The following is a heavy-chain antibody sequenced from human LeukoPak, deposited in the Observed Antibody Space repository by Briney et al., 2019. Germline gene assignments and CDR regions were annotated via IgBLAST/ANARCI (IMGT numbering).Heavy chain of an antibody. V-gene: IGHV4-39*07. CDR3: ARSIMAFDY. Sequence: PSETLSLTCTVSGGFISSSSYYWGWIRQPPGKGLEWIGSIYYTGSTYYNPSLKSRVTISVDTSKNQFSLKLSSVTAADTAVYYCARSIMAFDYWGQGTLVTVSS. J-gene: IGHJ4*02. D-gene: IGHD5-24*01. CDR1: GGFISSSSYY. CDR2: IYYTGST.